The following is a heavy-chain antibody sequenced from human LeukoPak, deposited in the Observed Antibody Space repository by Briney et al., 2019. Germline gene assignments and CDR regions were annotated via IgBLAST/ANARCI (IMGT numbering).Heavy chain of an antibody. CDR2: IYYSGST. CDR1: GGSISSGGYY. Sequence: SETLSLTCTVSGGSISSGGYYWSWIRQHPGKGLEWIGYIYYSGSTYYNPSLKSRVTISVDTSKNQFSLRLSSVTAADTAVYYCARGLAYCGGDCYSTAHDYWGQGTLVTVSS. J-gene: IGHJ4*02. V-gene: IGHV4-31*03. D-gene: IGHD2-21*02. CDR3: ARGLAYCGGDCYSTAHDY.